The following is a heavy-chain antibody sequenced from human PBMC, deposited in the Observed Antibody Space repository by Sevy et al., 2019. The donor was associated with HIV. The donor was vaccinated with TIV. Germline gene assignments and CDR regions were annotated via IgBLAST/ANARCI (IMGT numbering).Heavy chain of an antibody. CDR1: GFTFSDYY. V-gene: IGHV3-11*04. D-gene: IGHD1-26*01. CDR3: ARRKWELLNNWFDP. Sequence: GGSLRLSCAASGFTFSDYYMSWIRQAPGKGLEWVSYISSSGSTIYYADPVKGRFTISRDNAKNSLYLQMNSLRAEDTAVYYCARRKWELLNNWFDPWGQGTLVTVSS. CDR2: ISSSGSTI. J-gene: IGHJ5*02.